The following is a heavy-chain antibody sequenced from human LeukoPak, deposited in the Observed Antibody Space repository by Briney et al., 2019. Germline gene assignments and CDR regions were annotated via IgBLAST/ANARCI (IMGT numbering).Heavy chain of an antibody. CDR2: ISGSGGST. V-gene: IGHV3-23*01. CDR1: GFTFSSYA. CDR3: AKVAPEVRFLEWLFQRGWFDP. Sequence: GGSLRLSCAASGFTFSSYAMSWVRQAPGKGLEWVSAISGSGGSTYYADSVKGRFTISRDNSKNTLYLQMNSLRAEDTAVYYCAKVAPEVRFLEWLFQRGWFDPWGQGTLVTVSS. D-gene: IGHD3-3*01. J-gene: IGHJ5*02.